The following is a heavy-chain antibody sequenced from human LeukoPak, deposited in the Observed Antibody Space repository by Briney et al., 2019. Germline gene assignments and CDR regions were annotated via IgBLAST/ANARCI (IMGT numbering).Heavy chain of an antibody. V-gene: IGHV6-1*01. CDR1: GDSVSSNSAA. CDR2: TYYRSKWYN. D-gene: IGHD6-19*01. J-gene: IGHJ4*02. Sequence: SQTLSLTCAISGDSVSSNSAAWNWIRLSPSRGLEWLGRTYYRSKWYNDYAVPVKSRITINPDTSKNQFSLQLNSVTPEDTAVYYCARSLAVAGTTFDFWGQGTLVTVSS. CDR3: ARSLAVAGTTFDF.